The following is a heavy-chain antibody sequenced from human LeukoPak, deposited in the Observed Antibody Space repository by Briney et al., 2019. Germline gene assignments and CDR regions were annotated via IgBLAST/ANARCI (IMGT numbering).Heavy chain of an antibody. CDR1: GFTFSSYE. CDR3: ARVLSGSYPFYNYYYMDV. CDR2: ISSSGSTI. Sequence: GGSLRLSCAASGFTFSSYEMNCVRQAPGKGLEWVSYISSSGSTIYYADSVKGRFTISRDNAKNSLYLQMNSLRAEDTAVYYCARVLSGSYPFYNYYYMDVWGKGTTVTISS. J-gene: IGHJ6*03. V-gene: IGHV3-48*03. D-gene: IGHD3-10*01.